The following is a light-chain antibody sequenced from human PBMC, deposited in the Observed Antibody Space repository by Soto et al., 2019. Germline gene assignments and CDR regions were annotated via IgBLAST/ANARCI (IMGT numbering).Light chain of an antibody. CDR2: GAS. Sequence: EIVLTQSPGTLSLSPGERASLSCRASQSVSSSYLAWYQQKPGQAPRLLIYGASSRATGIPDRFSGSGSGTDFTLTISRLVPEDFAVYYCHHYGSSPRTFGQGTKV. CDR3: HHYGSSPRT. J-gene: IGKJ1*01. V-gene: IGKV3-20*01. CDR1: QSVSSSY.